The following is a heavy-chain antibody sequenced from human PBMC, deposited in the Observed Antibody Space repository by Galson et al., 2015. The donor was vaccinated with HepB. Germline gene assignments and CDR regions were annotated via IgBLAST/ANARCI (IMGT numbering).Heavy chain of an antibody. V-gene: IGHV3-23*01. Sequence: SLRLSCAASGFTFSSYAMSWVRQAPGKGLERVSAISGSGGGTYYADSVKGRFTISRDNSKNTLYLQMNSLRAEDTAVYYCARDRSGYFQHWGQGTLVTVSS. CDR2: ISGSGGGT. CDR1: GFTFSSYA. CDR3: ARDRSGYFQH. D-gene: IGHD3-10*01. J-gene: IGHJ1*01.